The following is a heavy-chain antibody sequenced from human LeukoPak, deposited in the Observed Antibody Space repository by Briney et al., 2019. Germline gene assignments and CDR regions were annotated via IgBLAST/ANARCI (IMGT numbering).Heavy chain of an antibody. CDR1: GVSISSGGYY. V-gene: IGHV4-31*03. Sequence: PSETLSLTCTVSGVSISSGGYYWSWIRQHPGKGLEWIGYIYYSGSTYYNPSLKSRVTISVDTSKNQFSLKLSSVTAADTAVYYCARVWGTWYGMDVWGQGTTVTVSS. CDR3: ARVWGTWYGMDV. CDR2: IYYSGST. D-gene: IGHD3-16*01. J-gene: IGHJ6*02.